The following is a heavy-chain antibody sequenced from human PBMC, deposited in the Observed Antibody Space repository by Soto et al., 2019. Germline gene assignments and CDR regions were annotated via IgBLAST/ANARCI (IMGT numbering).Heavy chain of an antibody. Sequence: HVQLQESGPGLVKPSQTLSLTCTVSGDSISSGDYYWSLIRQSTGKGLEWIGYIYYSGSTYYNPSIKSRITMSVDTSMNKFSLMLSSVTAAVTAVYYCARWYNWNYGRGAGRLLFYYWGHGTLVTVSS. V-gene: IGHV4-30-4*01. CDR1: GDSISSGDYY. J-gene: IGHJ4*01. CDR3: ARWYNWNYGRGAGRLLFYY. CDR2: IYYSGST. D-gene: IGHD1-7*01.